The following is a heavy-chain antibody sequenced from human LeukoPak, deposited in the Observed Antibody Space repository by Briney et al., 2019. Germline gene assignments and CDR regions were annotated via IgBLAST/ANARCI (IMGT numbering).Heavy chain of an antibody. Sequence: GGSLRLSCAASGFTFSSYAMSWVRQAPGKGLEWVSAISGGGGSTYYADSVKGRFTISRDNSKNTLYLQMNSLRAEDTAVYYCAKGTAVAGIFFDYWGQGTLVTVSS. CDR1: GFTFSSYA. D-gene: IGHD6-19*01. V-gene: IGHV3-23*01. CDR2: ISGGGGST. CDR3: AKGTAVAGIFFDY. J-gene: IGHJ4*02.